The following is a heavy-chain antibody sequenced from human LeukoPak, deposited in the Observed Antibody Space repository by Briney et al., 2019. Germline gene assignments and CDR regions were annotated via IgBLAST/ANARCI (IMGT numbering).Heavy chain of an antibody. J-gene: IGHJ4*02. CDR2: IYYSGST. V-gene: IGHV4-59*01. CDR1: GGSISSYY. CDR3: ARSRCGGDCHVDY. D-gene: IGHD2-21*02. Sequence: SETLSLTCTVSGGSISSYYWSWIRQPPGKGLEWIGYIYYSGSTNYNPSLKSRVTISVDTSKNQFSLKLSSVTAADTAVYYCARSRCGGDCHVDYWGQGTLVTVSS.